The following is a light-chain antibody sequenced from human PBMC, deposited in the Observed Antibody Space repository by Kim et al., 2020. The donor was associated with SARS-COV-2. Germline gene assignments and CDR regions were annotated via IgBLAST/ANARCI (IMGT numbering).Light chain of an antibody. CDR3: QQYNNWPPLT. J-gene: IGKJ4*01. CDR2: GAS. V-gene: IGKV3-15*01. CDR1: QSVSSN. Sequence: EIVMTQSPATLSVSPGERAPLSCRASQSVSSNLAWYQQKPGQAPRLLIYGASTRATGIPARFSGSGSGTEFTLTISSLQSEDFAVYYCQQYNNWPPLTFGGGTKLEI.